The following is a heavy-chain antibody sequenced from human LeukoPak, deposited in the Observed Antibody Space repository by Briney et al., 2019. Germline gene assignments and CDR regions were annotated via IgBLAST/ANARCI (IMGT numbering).Heavy chain of an antibody. CDR2: IKQDGSEK. Sequence: PGGSLRLSCAASGFTFSSYWMNWVRQAPGKGLEWVANIKQDGSEKYYVDSVKGRFTISRDNAKNSLYLQMNSLRAEDTAVYYCARYARRITILPSEPYYYMDVWGKGTTVTVSS. J-gene: IGHJ6*03. D-gene: IGHD3-3*01. V-gene: IGHV3-7*01. CDR3: ARYARRITILPSEPYYYMDV. CDR1: GFTFSSYW.